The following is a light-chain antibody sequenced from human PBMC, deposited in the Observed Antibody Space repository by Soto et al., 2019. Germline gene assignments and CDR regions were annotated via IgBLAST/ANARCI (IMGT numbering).Light chain of an antibody. Sequence: DIQMTQSPSSLSASVGDRVTITCQASQDISNYLNWYQQKPGKAPKLLIYDASNLETGVPSRFSGSGSGTYFTCTISSLQHEDIATYYCQQYDNLPLTFGGGTKVEIK. CDR1: QDISNY. CDR3: QQYDNLPLT. CDR2: DAS. V-gene: IGKV1-33*01. J-gene: IGKJ4*01.